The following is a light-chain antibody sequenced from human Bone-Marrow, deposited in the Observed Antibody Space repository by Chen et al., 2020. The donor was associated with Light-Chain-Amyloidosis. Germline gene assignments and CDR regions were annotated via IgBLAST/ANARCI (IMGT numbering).Light chain of an antibody. V-gene: IGLV2-8*01. CDR1: SSDVGGYNY. Sequence: QSALTQPPSASGSPGQSVTISCTGTSSDVGGYNYVSWYQHHPGKAPKLMIYAVSKRPSGVPDRFSGSKSGRTASLTGSGLQAEDEADYYGSSYAGSNNLVFGRGTKLTVL. J-gene: IGLJ3*02. CDR2: AVS. CDR3: SSYAGSNNLV.